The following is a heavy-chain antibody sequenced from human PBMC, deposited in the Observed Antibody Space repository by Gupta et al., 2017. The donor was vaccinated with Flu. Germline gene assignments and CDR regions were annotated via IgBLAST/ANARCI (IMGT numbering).Heavy chain of an antibody. CDR2: IYYSGST. CDR3: ARHPWNGQWTFDY. J-gene: IGHJ4*02. V-gene: IGHV4-39*01. CDR1: SSSNYF. D-gene: IGHD1-1*01. Sequence: SSSNYFGGWIRQPPGKGLEWIGSIYYSGSTYYNPSLKSRVTISVDTSKSQFSLKLRSVTAADTAVYYCARHPWNGQWTFDYWGQGTLVTVSS.